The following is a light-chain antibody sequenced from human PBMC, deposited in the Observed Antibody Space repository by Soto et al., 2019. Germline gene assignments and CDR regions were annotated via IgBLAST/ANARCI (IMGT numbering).Light chain of an antibody. CDR2: DVS. CDR3: QQYYHWRT. Sequence: EIVMTQSPAILSVSPGERGTLSCRASQDIGTKLAWYQQKPGQAPSLLMYDVSTRASAAPARFSGSGSGSEFTLTISSLQSEDLAIYFCQQYYHWRTFGQGTKVDIK. J-gene: IGKJ1*01. V-gene: IGKV3-15*01. CDR1: QDIGTK.